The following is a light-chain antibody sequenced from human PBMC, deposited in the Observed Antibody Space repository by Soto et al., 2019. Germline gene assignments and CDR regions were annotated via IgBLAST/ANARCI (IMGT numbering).Light chain of an antibody. J-gene: IGLJ2*01. CDR3: SSYTSSTVL. Sequence: QSVLTQPASVSGSPGQSITISCTGTSSDIGGYNHVSWYQQHPGRAPKLMIYDVSNRPSGVSNRFSGSKSGNTASLTISGLQAEDEADYHCSSYTSSTVLFGGGTQLTVL. CDR2: DVS. V-gene: IGLV2-14*01. CDR1: SSDIGGYNH.